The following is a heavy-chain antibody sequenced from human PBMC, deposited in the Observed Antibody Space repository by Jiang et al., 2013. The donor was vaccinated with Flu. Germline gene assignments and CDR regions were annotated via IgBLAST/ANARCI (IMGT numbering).Heavy chain of an antibody. D-gene: IGHD6-13*01. V-gene: IGHV1-69-2*01. CDR2: VDPEDGKP. CDR1: GYTFTDYN. J-gene: IGHJ6*03. CDR3: ATDQKVSDIEATGPYYYYYMAF. Sequence: SGAEVKKAGATVKISCKVSGYTFTDYNMHWVQQAPGKGLEWMGLVDPEDGKPIYAEKFQGRVTLTADTSTDTAYMELSSLRSEDTAVYYCATDQKVSDIEATGPYYYYYMAFVGAKGPRSSSP.